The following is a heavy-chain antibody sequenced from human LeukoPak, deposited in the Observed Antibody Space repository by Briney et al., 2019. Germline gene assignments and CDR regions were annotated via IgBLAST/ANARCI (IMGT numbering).Heavy chain of an antibody. CDR3: ARSHYYDRSGYNDY. J-gene: IGHJ4*02. V-gene: IGHV3-9*01. Sequence: GGSLRLSCAASGFTFDDYAMHWVRQAPGKGLEWGSGISWNSGSIGYAESVKGRFNISRDNAKNSLYLQMNSLRAEDTALYYCARSHYYDRSGYNDYWGQGTLVAVSS. D-gene: IGHD3-22*01. CDR1: GFTFDDYA. CDR2: ISWNSGSI.